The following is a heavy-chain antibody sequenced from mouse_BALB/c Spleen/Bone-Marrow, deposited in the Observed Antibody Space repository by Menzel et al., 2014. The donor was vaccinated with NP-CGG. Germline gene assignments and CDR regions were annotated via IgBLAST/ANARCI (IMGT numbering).Heavy chain of an antibody. CDR1: GYTFTSYY. D-gene: IGHD2-4*01. CDR2: IYPGNVNT. J-gene: IGHJ3*01. Sequence: VQLVESGPELVKPGASVRISCKASGYTFTSYYIHWVKQRPGQGLEWIGWIYPGNVNTKYNEKFKGKATLTADKSSSTAYMQLSSLTSEDSAVYFCARDYDYDAWLAYWGQGTLVTVSA. V-gene: IGHV1S56*01. CDR3: ARDYDYDAWLAY.